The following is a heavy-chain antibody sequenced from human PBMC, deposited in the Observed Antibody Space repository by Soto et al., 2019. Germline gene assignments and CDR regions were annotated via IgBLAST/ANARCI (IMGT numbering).Heavy chain of an antibody. CDR2: IDPSDSYT. CDR3: ARLEMATTAPFDY. Sequence: GESLKISCKGSGYSFTGYWISWVRQMPGKGLEWMGRIDPSDSYTNYSPSFQGHVTISADKSISTAYLQWSSLKASDTAMYYCARLEMATTAPFDYWGQGTLVTVSS. J-gene: IGHJ4*02. D-gene: IGHD5-12*01. V-gene: IGHV5-10-1*01. CDR1: GYSFTGYW.